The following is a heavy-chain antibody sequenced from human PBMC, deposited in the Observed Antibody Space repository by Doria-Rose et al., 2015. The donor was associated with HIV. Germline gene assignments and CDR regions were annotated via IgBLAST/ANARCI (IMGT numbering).Heavy chain of an antibody. Sequence: AMHWVRQAPGKGLEWVSGISWNSGSIGYADSVKGRFTSSRDNAKNSLYLQMNSLRAEDTALYYCVKATSGSHYGYYFDYWGQGTLVTVSS. CDR2: ISWNSGSI. CDR1: A. V-gene: IGHV3-9*01. D-gene: IGHD1-26*01. CDR3: VKATSGSHYGYYFDY. J-gene: IGHJ4*02.